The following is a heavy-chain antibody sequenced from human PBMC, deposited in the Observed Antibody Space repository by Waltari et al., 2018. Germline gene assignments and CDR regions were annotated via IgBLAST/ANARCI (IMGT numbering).Heavy chain of an antibody. V-gene: IGHV1-2*02. CDR1: GGTFSSYA. J-gene: IGHJ4*02. CDR2: INPNSGGT. D-gene: IGHD7-27*01. CDR3: ARDRGLGLDY. Sequence: QVQLVQSGAEVKKPGSSVKVSCKASGGTFSSYAISWVRQAPGQGLEWMGWINPNSGGTNYAQKFQGRVTMTRDTSISTAYMELSRLRSDDTAVYYCARDRGLGLDYWGQGTLVTVSS.